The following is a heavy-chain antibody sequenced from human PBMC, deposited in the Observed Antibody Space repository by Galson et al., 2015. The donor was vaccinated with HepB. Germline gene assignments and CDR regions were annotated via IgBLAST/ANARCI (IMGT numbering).Heavy chain of an antibody. J-gene: IGHJ6*02. V-gene: IGHV3-7*01. CDR2: IKQDGSEK. CDR3: ARDWSLLWFGELLPYYYYGMDV. CDR1: GFTFSSYW. D-gene: IGHD3-10*01. Sequence: SLRLSCAASGFTFSSYWMSWVRQAPGKGLEWVANIKQDGSEKYYVDSVKGRFTISRGNAKNSLYLQMNSLRAEDTAVYYCARDWSLLWFGELLPYYYYGMDVWGQGTTVTVSS.